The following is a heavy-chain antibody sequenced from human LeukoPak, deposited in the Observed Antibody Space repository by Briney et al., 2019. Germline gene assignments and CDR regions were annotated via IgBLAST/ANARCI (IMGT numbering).Heavy chain of an antibody. CDR1: AGAFSDCE. CDR3: EREGNSGCLDY. Sequence: SSVKVSCNASAGAFSDCEINGVRKAPGQGLEWMGRIIPISGTPNYAQKFQGRVTITAGIATSTAYMELSSLRSEDTAMYYCEREGNSGCLDYWGQGTLVTVSS. J-gene: IGHJ4*02. D-gene: IGHD6-19*01. CDR2: IIPISGTP. V-gene: IGHV1-69*06.